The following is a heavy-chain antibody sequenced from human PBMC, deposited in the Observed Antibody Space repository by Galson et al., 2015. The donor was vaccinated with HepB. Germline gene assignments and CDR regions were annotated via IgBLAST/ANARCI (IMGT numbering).Heavy chain of an antibody. Sequence: CAISGDSVSSNSAAWNWIRQSPSRGLEWLGRTYYRSKWYNDYAVSVKSRITINPDTSKNQFSLQLNPLTPADTAVYYCAREWFGEFSWLGSWGQGTLVTVSS. V-gene: IGHV6-1*01. CDR3: AREWFGEFSWLGS. CDR2: TYYRSKWYN. J-gene: IGHJ4*02. D-gene: IGHD3-10*01. CDR1: GDSVSSNSAA.